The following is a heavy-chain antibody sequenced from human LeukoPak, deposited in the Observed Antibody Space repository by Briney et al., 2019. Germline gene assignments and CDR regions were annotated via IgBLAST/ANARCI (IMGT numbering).Heavy chain of an antibody. CDR2: INPNSGGT. V-gene: IGHV1-2*02. D-gene: IGHD3-16*01. CDR3: ARGRYGGSHPASDN. J-gene: IGHJ4*02. CDR1: GYTFTDYF. Sequence: GASVKVSCKASGYTFTDYFIHWVRQAPGQGLEWMGWINPNSGGTNYAQKFQGRVTMTRDTSIRTAYMEVSRLTSDDTAVFYCARGRYGGSHPASDNWAQGTLVTVSS.